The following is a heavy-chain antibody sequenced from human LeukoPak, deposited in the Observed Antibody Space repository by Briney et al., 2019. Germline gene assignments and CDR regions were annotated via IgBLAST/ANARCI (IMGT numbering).Heavy chain of an antibody. Sequence: PSETLSLTCTVSGGSISSGSYYWSWIRHPAGKGLEWIGRIYTSGSTNYNPSLKSRVTISVDTSKNQFSLKLSSVTAADTAVYYCARAEGLYYFDYWGQGTLVTVSS. J-gene: IGHJ4*02. CDR2: IYTSGST. D-gene: IGHD3-16*01. CDR1: GGSISSGSYY. V-gene: IGHV4-61*02. CDR3: ARAEGLYYFDY.